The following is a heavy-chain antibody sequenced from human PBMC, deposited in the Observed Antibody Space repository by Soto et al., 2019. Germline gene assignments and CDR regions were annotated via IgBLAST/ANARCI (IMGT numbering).Heavy chain of an antibody. Sequence: QLQLQESGPGLVKPSETLSLTCAVSGASISRTGFHWGWIRQPPGQGLEWIGSIYEGETTFYNSSSKSRVTISADTSKNHFSLKLSSVTAADTAVYYCARRGSGHTFDYWGQGTLVTVSS. V-gene: IGHV4-39*01. CDR1: GASISRTGFH. CDR3: ARRGSGHTFDY. CDR2: IYEGETT. J-gene: IGHJ4*02. D-gene: IGHD3-10*01.